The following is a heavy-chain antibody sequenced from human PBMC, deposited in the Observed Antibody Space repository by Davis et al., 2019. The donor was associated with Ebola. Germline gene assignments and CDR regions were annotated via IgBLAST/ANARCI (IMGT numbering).Heavy chain of an antibody. D-gene: IGHD3-10*01. CDR2: INHSGST. CDR3: ARASGGGDYFDY. J-gene: IGHJ4*02. CDR1: GGSFSGYY. V-gene: IGHV4-34*01. Sequence: MPSETLSLTCAVYGGSFSGYYWSWIRQPPGKGLEWIGEINHSGSTNYNPSLKSRVTISVDTSKNQFSLKLSSVTAADTALYYCARASGGGDYFDYWGQGTLVTVSS.